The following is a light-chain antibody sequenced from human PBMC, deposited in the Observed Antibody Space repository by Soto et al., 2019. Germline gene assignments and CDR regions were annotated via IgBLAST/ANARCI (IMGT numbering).Light chain of an antibody. J-gene: IGKJ2*01. Sequence: EIVMTQSPATLSVSPGERATLSCRASQSVSSNLAWYQQNPGQAPRLLIYGASTRSTGIPARFSGSGSGTEFTLTISSLPSEDFAVYYCQQYNNWPPYTFGQGTKLEIK. CDR1: QSVSSN. CDR3: QQYNNWPPYT. V-gene: IGKV3-15*01. CDR2: GAS.